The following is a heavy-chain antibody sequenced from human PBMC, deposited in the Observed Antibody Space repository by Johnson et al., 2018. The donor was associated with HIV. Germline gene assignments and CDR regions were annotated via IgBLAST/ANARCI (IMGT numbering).Heavy chain of an antibody. Sequence: QVQLVESGGGVVQPGRSLRLSCAASGFTFSSYAMHWVRQAPGKGLEWVAVISYDGSNKYYADSVKGRFTISRDNSKNTLYLQMNSLRAEDTAVYYCASGVTARAPLLIWGQGTMVTVSS. CDR3: ASGVTARAPLLI. V-gene: IGHV3-30-3*01. CDR1: GFTFSSYA. D-gene: IGHD6-6*01. J-gene: IGHJ3*02. CDR2: ISYDGSNK.